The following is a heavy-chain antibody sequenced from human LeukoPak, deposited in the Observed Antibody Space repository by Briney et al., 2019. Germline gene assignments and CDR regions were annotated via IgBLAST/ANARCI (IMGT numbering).Heavy chain of an antibody. J-gene: IGHJ3*02. Sequence: GGSLRLSCAASGFTFSSYGMHWVRQAPGKGLEWVAFIRYDGSNKYYADSVKGRFTISRDNSKNTLYLQMNSLRAEDTAVYYCAKEGGSTYLRAFDIWGQGTMVTVSS. D-gene: IGHD5/OR15-5a*01. V-gene: IGHV3-30*02. CDR3: AKEGGSTYLRAFDI. CDR2: IRYDGSNK. CDR1: GFTFSSYG.